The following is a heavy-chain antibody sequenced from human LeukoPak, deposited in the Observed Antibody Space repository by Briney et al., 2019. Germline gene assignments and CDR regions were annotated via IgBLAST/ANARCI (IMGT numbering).Heavy chain of an antibody. J-gene: IGHJ4*02. CDR1: GFTFSRYA. D-gene: IGHD5-18*01. CDR2: IWYDGSNK. CDR3: ARVDTAMGSLDY. V-gene: IGHV3-33*01. Sequence: GGSLRLSCAASGFTFSRYAMHWVRQAPGKGLEGVAIIWYDGSNKNYVDSVKGRFTISRDNGKNTLYLQINSLRAEDTAVYYCARVDTAMGSLDYWGQGILVTVSS.